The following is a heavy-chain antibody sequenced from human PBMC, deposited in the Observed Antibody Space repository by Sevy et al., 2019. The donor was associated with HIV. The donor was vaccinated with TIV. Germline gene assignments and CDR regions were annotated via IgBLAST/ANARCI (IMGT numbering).Heavy chain of an antibody. CDR1: GFTFSSYS. Sequence: GGSLRLSCAASGFTFSSYSMNWVRQAPGKGLEWVSYISSSSSTIYYADSVKGRFTISRDNAKNSLYLQMNSLRAEDTAVYYCVRDGRYCSGGSCYPRAEPFDYWGQGTLVTVSS. D-gene: IGHD2-15*01. V-gene: IGHV3-48*01. CDR2: ISSSSSTI. CDR3: VRDGRYCSGGSCYPRAEPFDY. J-gene: IGHJ4*02.